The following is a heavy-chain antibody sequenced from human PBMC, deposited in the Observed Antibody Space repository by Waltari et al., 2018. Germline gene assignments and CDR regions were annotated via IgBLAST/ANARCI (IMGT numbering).Heavy chain of an antibody. J-gene: IGHJ4*02. D-gene: IGHD5-18*01. CDR2: IYYSGST. V-gene: IGHV4-59*01. CDR3: ASGVLRGYSYGNFDY. Sequence: QVQLQESGPGLVKPSETLSLTCTVSGGSISSYYWSWIWQPPGKGLEWIGYIYYSGSTNYNPSLKSRVTISVDTSKNQFSLKLSSVTAADTAVYYCASGVLRGYSYGNFDYWGQGTLVTVSS. CDR1: GGSISSYY.